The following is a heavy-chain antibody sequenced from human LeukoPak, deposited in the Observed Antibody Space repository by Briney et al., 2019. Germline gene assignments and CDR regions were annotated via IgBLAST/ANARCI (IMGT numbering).Heavy chain of an antibody. D-gene: IGHD2-15*01. J-gene: IGHJ4*02. Sequence: ASVKVSCKASGGTFSSYAISWVRQAPGQGLEWMGGIIPIFGTANYAQKFQGRVTITADESTSTAYMELSSQRSEDTAVYYCARAYCSGGSCYFFDYWGQGTLVTVSS. CDR1: GGTFSSYA. CDR2: IIPIFGTA. CDR3: ARAYCSGGSCYFFDY. V-gene: IGHV1-69*13.